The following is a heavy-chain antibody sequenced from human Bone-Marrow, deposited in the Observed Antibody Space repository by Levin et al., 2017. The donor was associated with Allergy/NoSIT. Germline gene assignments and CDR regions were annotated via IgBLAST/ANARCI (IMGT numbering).Heavy chain of an antibody. V-gene: IGHV4-61*01. CDR2: IDYSGHT. Sequence: PGGSLRLSCTVSGTSVNSGSNFWSWIRLSPGKGLEWIGYIDYSGHTNYNPSLRSRVTISADTSKNQFSLSLSSVTAADTAVYYCMRDLDYYYYMDVWGKGTTVTVSS. CDR1: GTSVNSGSNF. CDR3: MRDLDYYYYMDV. J-gene: IGHJ6*03.